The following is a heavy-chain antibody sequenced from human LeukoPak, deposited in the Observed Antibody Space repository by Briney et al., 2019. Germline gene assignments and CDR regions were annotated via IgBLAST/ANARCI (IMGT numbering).Heavy chain of an antibody. V-gene: IGHV3-23*01. Sequence: GGSLRLSCAASGSSFSSCAMGWVRQAPGKGPDWVSSISGGADSTYYADSVKGRFTISRDNSKNTLYLQINSLRVEDTAIYYCVKAREDSGHVPVGDYWGQGALVTVSS. D-gene: IGHD5-12*01. CDR3: VKAREDSGHVPVGDY. J-gene: IGHJ4*02. CDR2: ISGGADST. CDR1: GSSFSSCA.